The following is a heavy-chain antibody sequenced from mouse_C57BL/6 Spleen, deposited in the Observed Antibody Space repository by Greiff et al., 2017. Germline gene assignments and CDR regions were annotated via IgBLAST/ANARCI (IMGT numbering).Heavy chain of an antibody. J-gene: IGHJ3*01. Sequence: VQLQQPGTELVKPGASVKLSCKASGYTFTSYWMHWVKQRPGQGLEWIGNINPSNGGTNYNEKFKSKATLTVDKSSSTAYMQLSSLTSEDSAVXYCARGGGSSPAWFAYWGQGTLVTVSA. CDR3: ARGGGSSPAWFAY. D-gene: IGHD1-1*01. V-gene: IGHV1-53*01. CDR2: INPSNGGT. CDR1: GYTFTSYW.